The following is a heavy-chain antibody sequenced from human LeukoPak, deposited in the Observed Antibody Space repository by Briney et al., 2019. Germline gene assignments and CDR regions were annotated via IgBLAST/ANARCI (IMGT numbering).Heavy chain of an antibody. CDR2: VYHSGTT. D-gene: IGHD2-21*02. CDR1: GGAISGTSYY. V-gene: IGHV4-39*07. J-gene: IGHJ3*02. Sequence: SETLSLTCTVSGGAISGTSYYWGWIRQSPGKGLEWIGSVYHSGTTYENPSLRSRVTLSVDTSKNQFSLKLSSVTAADTAVYYCARGDLKEFSDDAFDIWGQGTMVTVSS. CDR3: ARGDLKEFSDDAFDI.